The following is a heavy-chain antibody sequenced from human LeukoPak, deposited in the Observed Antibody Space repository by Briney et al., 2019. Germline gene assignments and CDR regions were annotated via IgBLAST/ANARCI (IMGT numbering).Heavy chain of an antibody. CDR1: GGPNPSLY. D-gene: IGHD2-21*01. V-gene: IGHV4-4*07. CDR3: GRDRGQYCGDDFYY. J-gene: IGHJ4*03. Sequence: PSETEALPRTVSGGPNPSLYGIWIRQPAGKGLEWIGRIYTSGSTNYNPSLKSRVTMSVDTSKNQCSLKLSSVTASVTAVYYCGRDRGQYCGDDFYYSGARTPVSASS. CDR2: IYTSGST.